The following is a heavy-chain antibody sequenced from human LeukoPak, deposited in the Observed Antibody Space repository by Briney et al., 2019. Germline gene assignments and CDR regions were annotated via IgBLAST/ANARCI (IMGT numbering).Heavy chain of an antibody. Sequence: GGSLRLSCAASGFTLSSYSMRWVRQALRKGREWVSAISGSGGSTYYADSVKGRFTISRDNSKNTLYLQMNSLRAEDTAVYYCAKFAYERYYYGMDVWGQGTTVTVSS. CDR1: GFTLSSYS. CDR3: AKFAYERYYYGMDV. V-gene: IGHV3-23*01. D-gene: IGHD3-22*01. CDR2: ISGSGGST. J-gene: IGHJ6*02.